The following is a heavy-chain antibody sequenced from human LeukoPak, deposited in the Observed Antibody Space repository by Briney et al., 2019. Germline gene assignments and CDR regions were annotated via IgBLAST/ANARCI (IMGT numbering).Heavy chain of an antibody. CDR3: ARVGSYDSSGYYF. Sequence: PGGSLRLSCAASGFTFSSYSLNWVRQPPGKGLEWVSSISSSSSYVDYADSVKGRFTISRDNAKNSLYLQMDSLRVEDTAAYYCARVGSYDSSGYYFWGQGTLVTAPS. CDR2: ISSSSSYV. V-gene: IGHV3-21*01. D-gene: IGHD3-22*01. CDR1: GFTFSSYS. J-gene: IGHJ4*02.